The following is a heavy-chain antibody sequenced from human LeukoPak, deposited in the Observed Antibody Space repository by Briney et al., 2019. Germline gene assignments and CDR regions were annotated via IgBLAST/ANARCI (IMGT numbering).Heavy chain of an antibody. CDR3: ARGSHDYALLPFDP. D-gene: IGHD4-17*01. V-gene: IGHV3-7*01. CDR1: GFTFSSYW. Sequence: GGSLRLSCAASGFTFSSYWMSWVRQAPGKGLEWVANIKQDGSEKYYVDSVKGRFTISRDNAKNSLYLQMNSLRAEDTAVYYCARGSHDYALLPFDPWGQGTLVTVSS. J-gene: IGHJ5*02. CDR2: IKQDGSEK.